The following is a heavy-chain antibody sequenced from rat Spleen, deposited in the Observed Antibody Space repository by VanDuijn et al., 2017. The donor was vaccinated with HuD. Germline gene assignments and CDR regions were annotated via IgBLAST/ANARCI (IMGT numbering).Heavy chain of an antibody. CDR2: ISYDGDSA. D-gene: IGHD1-6*01. CDR1: GFTFSDYG. CDR3: ATGPRILRLDWFAY. J-gene: IGHJ3*01. V-gene: IGHV5-29*01. Sequence: EVQLVESGGGLVQPGRSMKLSCAASGFTFSDYGMAWVLQAPTKGLAWVATISYDGDSAYYRDSVKGRFTVSRDNAKNTLYLQMDSLRSEDTATYYCATGPRILRLDWFAYWGQGTLVTVSS.